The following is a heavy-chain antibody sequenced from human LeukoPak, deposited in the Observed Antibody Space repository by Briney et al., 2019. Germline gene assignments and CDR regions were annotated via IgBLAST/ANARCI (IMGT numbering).Heavy chain of an antibody. J-gene: IGHJ5*02. CDR3: ARTGSSWYNWFDP. V-gene: IGHV1-18*01. Sequence: ASVTVSCKASGYTFASYGITWVRQAPGQGLEWMGWISAYNGNTNYAQKFQGRVTMTTDTSTSTAYMELRSLRSDDTAVYYCARTGSSWYNWFDPWGQGTLVTVSS. D-gene: IGHD6-13*01. CDR2: ISAYNGNT. CDR1: GYTFASYG.